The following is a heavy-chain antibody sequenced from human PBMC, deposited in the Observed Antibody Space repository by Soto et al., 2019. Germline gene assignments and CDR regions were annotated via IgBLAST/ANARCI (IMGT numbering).Heavy chain of an antibody. Sequence: SETLSLTCTVSGGSISSSSYYWGWIRQPPGKGLEWIGSIYYSGSTYYNPSLKSRVTISVDTSKNQFSLKLSSVTAADTAVYYCARQEYYYDSSGSTPLDYWGQGTLVTVSS. V-gene: IGHV4-39*01. J-gene: IGHJ4*02. CDR3: ARQEYYYDSSGSTPLDY. CDR1: GGSISSSSYY. CDR2: IYYSGST. D-gene: IGHD3-22*01.